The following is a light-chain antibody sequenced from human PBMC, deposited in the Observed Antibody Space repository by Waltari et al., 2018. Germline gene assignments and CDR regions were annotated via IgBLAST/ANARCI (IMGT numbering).Light chain of an antibody. CDR1: SGHSSNV. CDR3: QTGGHGPWL. Sequence: QLVLTQSPSASASLGASVKLTCTLSSGHSSNVIAWHQQQPEKGPRFLMKVNSDGSQSKGGKSPERSSGSCSASQHYLSVSSLQCEYEADYYCQTGGHGPWLFGGGTKLTFL. J-gene: IGLJ3*02. V-gene: IGLV4-69*01. CDR2: VNSDGSQ.